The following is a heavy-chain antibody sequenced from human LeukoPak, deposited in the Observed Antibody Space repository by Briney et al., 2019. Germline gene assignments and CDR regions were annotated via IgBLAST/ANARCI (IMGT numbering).Heavy chain of an antibody. J-gene: IGHJ6*02. Sequence: ASVKVSCKVSGYTLTELSMHWGRQAPGKGLEWMGGFDPEDGETIYAQKFQGRVTITADESTSTAYMELSSLRSEDTAVYYCARVGYCSGGSCYYYYYGMDVWGQGTTVTVSS. D-gene: IGHD2-15*01. CDR2: FDPEDGET. CDR3: ARVGYCSGGSCYYYYYGMDV. V-gene: IGHV1-24*01. CDR1: GYTLTELS.